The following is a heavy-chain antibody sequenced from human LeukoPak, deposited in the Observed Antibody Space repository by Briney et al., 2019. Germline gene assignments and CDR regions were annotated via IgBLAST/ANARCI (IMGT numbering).Heavy chain of an antibody. V-gene: IGHV3-21*01. Sequence: GGSLRLSCAASGFTFSTFAMIWVRQAPGKGLEWVSSISSSSSYIYYADSVKGRFTISRDNAKNSLYLQMNSLRAEDTAVYYCARGYYYDSSGPFDPWGQGTLVTVSS. CDR1: GFTFSTFA. J-gene: IGHJ5*02. D-gene: IGHD3-22*01. CDR3: ARGYYYDSSGPFDP. CDR2: ISSSSSYI.